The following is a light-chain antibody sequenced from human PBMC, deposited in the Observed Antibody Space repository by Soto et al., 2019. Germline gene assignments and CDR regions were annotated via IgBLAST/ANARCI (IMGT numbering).Light chain of an antibody. CDR1: QGISSY. J-gene: IGKJ1*01. CDR3: QQLNSYPRT. Sequence: DIQLTQSPSFLSASVGDRVTITCRASQGISSYLAWYQQKPGKAPKLLIYAASTLQSGVPSRFSGSGSGTEFTLTISSLQPEDFATYYCQQLNSYPRTFGQVTTVEIK. V-gene: IGKV1-9*01. CDR2: AAS.